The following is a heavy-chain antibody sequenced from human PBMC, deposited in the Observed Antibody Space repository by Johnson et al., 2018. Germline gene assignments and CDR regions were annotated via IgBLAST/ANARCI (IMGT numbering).Heavy chain of an antibody. J-gene: IGHJ1*01. V-gene: IGHV3-21*01. CDR2: ISSSSRYI. Sequence: FRSYPLHWVRQAPGQGLEYVSAISSSSRYIYYADSVKGRFTISRDNAKNSLYLQMNSLRAEDTAVYYCAGDNLYDYDSSAYYFGGYFQHWGQGTLVTVSS. CDR3: AGDNLYDYDSSAYYFGGYFQH. D-gene: IGHD3-22*01. CDR1: FRSYP.